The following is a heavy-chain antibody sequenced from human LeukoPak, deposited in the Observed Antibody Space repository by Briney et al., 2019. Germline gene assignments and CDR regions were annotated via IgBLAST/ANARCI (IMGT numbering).Heavy chain of an antibody. J-gene: IGHJ3*02. CDR2: IGSGNSE. CDR1: GFIFSDYY. Sequence: GGSLRLSCAASGFIFSDYYMSWFCRAPGKGLEWVSHIGSGNSEFYLESVKGRFTISRDNAKNSLYLQMNSLRADDTAVYYCAREAAYGDAYDIWGHGTMVIVSS. D-gene: IGHD2-21*01. V-gene: IGHV3-69-1*02. CDR3: AREAAYGDAYDI.